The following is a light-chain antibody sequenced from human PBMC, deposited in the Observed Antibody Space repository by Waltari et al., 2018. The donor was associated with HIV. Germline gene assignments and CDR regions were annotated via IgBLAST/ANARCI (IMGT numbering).Light chain of an antibody. J-gene: IGLJ3*02. CDR1: SPNIGNNY. Sequence: QSVLTQPPSVSAAPGQKVTISCSGSSPNIGNNYVSWYQQLPGTAPKILIYDTNGDASGLPGRFSGSRSGTSANRGITGLQPGDEADYYCGTWDSSLSAGGVFGGGTKLTVL. CDR2: DTN. V-gene: IGLV1-51*01. CDR3: GTWDSSLSAGGV.